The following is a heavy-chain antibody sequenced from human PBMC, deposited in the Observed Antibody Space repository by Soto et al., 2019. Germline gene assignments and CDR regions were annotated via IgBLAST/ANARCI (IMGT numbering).Heavy chain of an antibody. CDR1: GGTFSSYA. CDR2: IIPIFGTA. CDR3: ARAAAGTGTLDY. D-gene: IGHD6-13*01. J-gene: IGHJ4*02. Sequence: SGKVSCKASGGTFSSYAISWVRQAPGQGLEWMGGIIPIFGTANYAQKFQGRVTITADESTSTAYMELSSLRSEDTAVYYCARAAAGTGTLDYWGQGTLVTVSS. V-gene: IGHV1-69*13.